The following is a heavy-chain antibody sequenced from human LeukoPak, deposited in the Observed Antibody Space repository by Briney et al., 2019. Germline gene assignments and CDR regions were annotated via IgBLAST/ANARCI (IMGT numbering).Heavy chain of an antibody. CDR1: GGSISSYY. D-gene: IGHD3-22*01. Sequence: SETLSLTCTVSGGSISSYYWSWIRQPPGKGLEWIGYIYYSGSTNYNPSLKSRVTISVDTSKNQFSLKLSSVTAADTAVYYCARDLGSGYYYRWFDPWGQGTLVTVSS. CDR2: IYYSGST. V-gene: IGHV4-59*01. J-gene: IGHJ5*02. CDR3: ARDLGSGYYYRWFDP.